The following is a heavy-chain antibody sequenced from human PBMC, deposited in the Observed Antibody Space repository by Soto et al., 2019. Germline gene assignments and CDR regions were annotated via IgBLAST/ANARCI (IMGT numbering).Heavy chain of an antibody. CDR2: LFSGCDT. Sequence: PGGSLRLSCAASGFTVNTYHVSWVRQAPGKGLEWVAVLFSGCDTKYGDSMKGRVTLSRDNSKNTLYLQMNNLRAEDTAVYYCARAYGATWYFFGYWGQGSMVTVSS. D-gene: IGHD6-13*01. V-gene: IGHV3-66*01. CDR1: GFTVNTYH. J-gene: IGHJ4*02. CDR3: ARAYGATWYFFGY.